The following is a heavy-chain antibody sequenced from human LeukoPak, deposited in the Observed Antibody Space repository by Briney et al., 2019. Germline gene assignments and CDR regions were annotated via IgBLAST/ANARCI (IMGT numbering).Heavy chain of an antibody. Sequence: MASETLSLTCAVSGGFISSSNWWSWIRQPPGKGLEWIGEIYHSGSTNYNPSLKSRVTISVNTSKNQFSLKLSSVTAADTAVYYCARGARFSSWQGPYMDVWGKGTRVTVSS. D-gene: IGHD6-13*01. CDR1: GGFISSSNW. V-gene: IGHV4-4*02. CDR3: ARGARFSSWQGPYMDV. CDR2: IYHSGST. J-gene: IGHJ6*03.